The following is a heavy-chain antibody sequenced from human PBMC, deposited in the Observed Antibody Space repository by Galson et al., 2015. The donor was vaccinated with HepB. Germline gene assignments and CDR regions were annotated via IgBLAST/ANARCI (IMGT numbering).Heavy chain of an antibody. D-gene: IGHD2-21*02. CDR3: ARTASASWSGVPGIYYYYYYAMDV. CDR2: ISYDGSRT. CDR1: GFSFNDYA. Sequence: SLRLSCAASGFSFNDYAMHWVRQAPGKGLEWVAVISYDGSRTHYADSVKGRLTISRDNSQNTLYLQMKSLSTEDPAVYYCARTASASWSGVPGIYYYYYYAMDVWRQGTTVTVSS. V-gene: IGHV3-30*04. J-gene: IGHJ6*02.